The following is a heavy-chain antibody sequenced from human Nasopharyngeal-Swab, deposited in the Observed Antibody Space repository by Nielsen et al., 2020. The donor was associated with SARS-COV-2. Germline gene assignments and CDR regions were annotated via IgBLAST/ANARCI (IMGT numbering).Heavy chain of an antibody. D-gene: IGHD6-25*01. J-gene: IGHJ6*02. Sequence: VRQAPGKGLEWVAVISYDGSNKYYADSVKGRFTISRDNSKNTLYLQMNSLRAEDTAVYYCAKDRGGSGYYYGMDVWGQGTTVTVSS. V-gene: IGHV3-30*18. CDR2: ISYDGSNK. CDR3: AKDRGGSGYYYGMDV.